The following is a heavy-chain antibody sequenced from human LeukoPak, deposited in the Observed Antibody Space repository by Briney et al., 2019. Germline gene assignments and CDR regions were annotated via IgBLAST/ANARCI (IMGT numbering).Heavy chain of an antibody. D-gene: IGHD5-24*01. J-gene: IGHJ4*02. V-gene: IGHV5-51*01. CDR2: IYPGDSDT. CDR1: GYSFTSHW. CDR3: ALHYRVATIDY. Sequence: GESLKISCKGSGYSFTSHWIGWVRQMPGKGLEVMGIIYPGDSDTRYSPSFQGQVTISADKSISTAYLQWSSLKASDTAMYYCALHYRVATIDYWGQGTLVTVSS.